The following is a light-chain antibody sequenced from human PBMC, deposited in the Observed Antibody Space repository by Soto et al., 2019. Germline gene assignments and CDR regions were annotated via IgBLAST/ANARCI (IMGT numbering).Light chain of an antibody. CDR2: GAS. CDR3: QQYGDSPRV. V-gene: IGKV3-20*01. J-gene: IGKJ1*01. CDR1: QSVDSY. Sequence: EIVLTQSPASLSLSPGERATLSCRASQSVDSYLVWYQQKPGQAPRLLIFGASNRATGIPARFSGSGSGTDFTLTISRLEAEDFAVYYCQQYGDSPRVFGQGTKVDIK.